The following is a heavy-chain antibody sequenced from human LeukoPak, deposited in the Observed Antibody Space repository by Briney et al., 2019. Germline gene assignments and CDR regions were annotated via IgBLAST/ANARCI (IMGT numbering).Heavy chain of an antibody. D-gene: IGHD7-27*01. CDR3: ATPWGPWYVDY. V-gene: IGHV4-4*09. Sequence: SETLSLTCTVSGGSMSGYYWSWFRQPPGKALEWIGYIHTSGTTKYNPSLKSRVTISEDMSKNQFSLKLSSVTAADTAVFYCATPWGPWYVDYWGQGTLVIVSS. CDR1: GGSMSGYY. J-gene: IGHJ4*02. CDR2: IHTSGTT.